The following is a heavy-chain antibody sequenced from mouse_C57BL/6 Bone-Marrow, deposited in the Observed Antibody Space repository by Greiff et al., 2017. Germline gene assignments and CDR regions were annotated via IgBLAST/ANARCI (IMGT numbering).Heavy chain of an antibody. CDR2: INPYNGGT. CDR3: ARWGIYYYGSRYCDV. V-gene: IGHV1-19*01. Sequence: VQLQQSGPVLVKPGASVKMSCKASGYTFTDYYMNWVKQSHGKSLEWIGVINPYNGGTSYNQKFKGKATLTVDKSSSTAYMELNSLTSEDSAVYYCARWGIYYYGSRYCDVWGTGTTVTVSS. D-gene: IGHD1-1*01. CDR1: GYTFTDYY. J-gene: IGHJ1*03.